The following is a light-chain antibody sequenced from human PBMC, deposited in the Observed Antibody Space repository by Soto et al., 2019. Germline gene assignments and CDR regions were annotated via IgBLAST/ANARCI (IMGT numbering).Light chain of an antibody. CDR2: YNN. CDR3: AAWDDSLNGVV. V-gene: IGLV1-44*01. CDR1: SSKIGSNT. J-gene: IGLJ2*01. Sequence: QSVLTQPPSTSGTPGQRVTISCSGGSSKIGSNTVNWYQHLPGTAPKLLIYYNNQRPSGVPDRFSGSKSGTSASLAITGLQSGDDAYYYCAAWDDSLNGVVFGGGTKLTVL.